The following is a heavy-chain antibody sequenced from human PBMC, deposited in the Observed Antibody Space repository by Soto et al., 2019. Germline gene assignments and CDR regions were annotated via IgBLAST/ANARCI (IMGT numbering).Heavy chain of an antibody. CDR1: GFPFSSYS. V-gene: IGHV3-21*01. J-gene: IGHJ6*02. D-gene: IGHD4-17*01. CDR3: ARASRAVNDYYYGMDV. CDR2: ISSSSSYI. Sequence: AGGSLRLSCAASGFPFSSYSMNWVRQAPGKGLEWVSSISSSSSYIYYADSVKGRFTISRDNAKNSLYLQMNSLRAEDTAVYYCARASRAVNDYYYGMDVWGQGTTVTVSS.